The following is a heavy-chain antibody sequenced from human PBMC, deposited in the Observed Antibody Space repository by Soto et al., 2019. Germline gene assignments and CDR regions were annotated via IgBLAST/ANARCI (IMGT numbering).Heavy chain of an antibody. Sequence: ASVKVSCKASGYTFTSYAMHWVRQAPGQRLEWMGWINAGNGNTKYSQKFQGRVTITRGTSASTAYMELSSLRSEDTAVYYCATEPRTYGDYVFLDAFDIWGQGTMVTVSS. D-gene: IGHD4-17*01. V-gene: IGHV1-3*01. CDR1: GYTFTSYA. CDR3: ATEPRTYGDYVFLDAFDI. J-gene: IGHJ3*02. CDR2: INAGNGNT.